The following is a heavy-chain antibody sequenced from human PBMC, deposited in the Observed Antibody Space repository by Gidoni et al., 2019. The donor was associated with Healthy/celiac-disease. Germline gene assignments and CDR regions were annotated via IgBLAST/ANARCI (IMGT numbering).Heavy chain of an antibody. Sequence: QVQLVQSGAEVKKTGSSVKVSCKASGGTCSSYAISWVRQAPGPGREWMGGIIPIVGTANYAQKFQGRVTITADDSTSTASMELSSLRSEDTAVYYCSRGPGYSSGWYSDYWGQGTLVTVSS. D-gene: IGHD6-19*01. V-gene: IGHV1-69*01. CDR3: SRGPGYSSGWYSDY. J-gene: IGHJ4*02. CDR1: GGTCSSYA. CDR2: IIPIVGTA.